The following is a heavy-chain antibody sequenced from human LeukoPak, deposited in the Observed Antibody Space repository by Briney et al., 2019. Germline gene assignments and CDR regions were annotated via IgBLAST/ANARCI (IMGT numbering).Heavy chain of an antibody. J-gene: IGHJ4*02. CDR2: ISGSGGST. D-gene: IGHD3-22*01. V-gene: IGHV3-23*01. CDR1: GFTFSSYA. Sequence: PGGSLRLSCAASGFTFSSYAMSWVRQAPGKGLEWVSAISGSGGSTYYADSVKGRFTISRDNSKNTLYLQMNSLRAEDTAVYYCARNRPGNYYDSSGQGTLDYWGQGTLVTVSS. CDR3: ARNRPGNYYDSSGQGTLDY.